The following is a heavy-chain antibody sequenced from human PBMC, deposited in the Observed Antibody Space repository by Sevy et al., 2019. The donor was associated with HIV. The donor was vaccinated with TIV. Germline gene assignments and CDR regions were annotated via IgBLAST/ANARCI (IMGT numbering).Heavy chain of an antibody. CDR3: ARVVMVRGVPSYYYYGMDV. V-gene: IGHV3-7*01. Sequence: GGSRRLSCAASGFTFSSYWMSWVRQAPGKGLEWVANIKQDGSEKYYVDSVKGRFTISRDNAKNSLYLQMNSLRAEDTAVYYCARVVMVRGVPSYYYYGMDVWGQGTTVTVSS. J-gene: IGHJ6*02. D-gene: IGHD3-10*01. CDR2: IKQDGSEK. CDR1: GFTFSSYW.